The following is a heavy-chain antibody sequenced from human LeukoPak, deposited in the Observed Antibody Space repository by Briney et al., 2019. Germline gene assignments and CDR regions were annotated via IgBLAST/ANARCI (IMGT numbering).Heavy chain of an antibody. J-gene: IGHJ6*03. CDR1: GFTFSSYD. Sequence: HPGGSLRLSRAASGFTFSSYDMHWVRQATGKGLEWVSVIGIAGDIYYPGSVKGRFPISRENDKISVYLQKNSLSAGDRGVYYCARDHSCGWLLHYYYYMHGWGKGTTVTVSS. V-gene: IGHV3-13*01. CDR3: ARDHSCGWLLHYYYYMHG. D-gene: IGHD6-19*01. CDR2: IGIAGDI.